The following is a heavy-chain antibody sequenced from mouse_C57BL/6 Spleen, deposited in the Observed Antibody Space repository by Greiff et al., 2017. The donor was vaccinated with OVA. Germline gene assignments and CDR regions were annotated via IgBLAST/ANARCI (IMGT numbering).Heavy chain of an antibody. D-gene: IGHD1-1*01. CDR3: ARGRVYYGSSYGYFDV. CDR2: IDPEDGDT. CDR1: GFNIKDYY. J-gene: IGHJ1*03. Sequence: VQLQQSGAELVKPGASVKLSCTASGFNIKDYYMHWVKQRTEQGLEWIGRIDPEDGDTKYAPKFQGKATITADPSSNTAYLQLSSLTSEDTAVYYCARGRVYYGSSYGYFDVWGTGTTVTVSS. V-gene: IGHV14-2*01.